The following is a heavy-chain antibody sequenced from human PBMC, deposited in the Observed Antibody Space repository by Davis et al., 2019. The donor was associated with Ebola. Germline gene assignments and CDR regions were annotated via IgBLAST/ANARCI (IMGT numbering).Heavy chain of an antibody. J-gene: IGHJ4*02. CDR1: GGSINGYY. V-gene: IGHV4-59*01. CDR3: ARAVNLLVVAASHFDY. CDR2: IYHIGST. Sequence: GSLRLSCSVAGGSINGYYWNWIRQSPGMGLEWIGYIYHIGSTKYNPSLKSRVTISVDTSKNQFSLKLSSVTAADTAVYYCARAVNLLVVAASHFDYWGQGTLVTVSS. D-gene: IGHD2-15*01.